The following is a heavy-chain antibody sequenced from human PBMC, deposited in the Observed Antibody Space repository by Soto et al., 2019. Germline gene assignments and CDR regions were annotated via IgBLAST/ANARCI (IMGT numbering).Heavy chain of an antibody. CDR2: FDPEDGET. Sequence: ASVRVSCKVSGYTLTELSMHWVRQAPGKGLEWMGGFDPEDGETIYAQKFQGRVTMTEDTSTDTAYMELSSLRSEDTAVYYCATGLFGVVIRELVFDYWGQGTLVTVSS. V-gene: IGHV1-24*01. CDR3: ATGLFGVVIRELVFDY. J-gene: IGHJ4*02. CDR1: GYTLTELS. D-gene: IGHD3-3*01.